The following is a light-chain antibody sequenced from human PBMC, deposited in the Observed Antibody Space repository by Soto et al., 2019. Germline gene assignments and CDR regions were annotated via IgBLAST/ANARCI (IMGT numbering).Light chain of an antibody. V-gene: IGLV4-69*01. CDR1: SGHSNYA. J-gene: IGLJ2*01. Sequence: QSVLTQSPSASASLGASVKLTCTLSSGHSNYAIAWHQQQSEKGPRYLMNLNSDGSHSKGDGIPDRFSGSSAGAERYLTISGLQSVDEADYSCQTWGSGIVVFGGGTKLTVL. CDR3: QTWGSGIVV. CDR2: LNSDGSH.